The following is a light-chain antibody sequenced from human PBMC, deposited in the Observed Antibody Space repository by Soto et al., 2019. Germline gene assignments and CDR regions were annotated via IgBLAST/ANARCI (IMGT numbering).Light chain of an antibody. CDR2: GAS. CDR3: QQRSNWPLT. Sequence: EIVLTQSPGTLSLSPGERATLSCRASQSASSSYLAWYQQKPGQAPRLLIYGASTRATGIPDRFSGSGSGTDFTLTISGLEPEDFAVYYCQQRSNWPLTFGGGTKVEIK. J-gene: IGKJ4*01. CDR1: QSASSSY. V-gene: IGKV3D-20*02.